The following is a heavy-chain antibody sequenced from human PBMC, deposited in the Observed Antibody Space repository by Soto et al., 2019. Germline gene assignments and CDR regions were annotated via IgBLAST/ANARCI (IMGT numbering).Heavy chain of an antibody. CDR1: GGSISSGDYY. J-gene: IGHJ2*01. CDR2: IYYSGST. D-gene: IGHD3-22*01. V-gene: IGHV4-30-4*01. CDR3: ARDKSYYDSGGYPNYWYFDL. Sequence: PSETLSLTCTVSGGSISSGDYYWSWIRQPPGKGLEWIGYIYYSGSTYYNPSLKSRVTISVDTSKNQFSLKLSSVTAADTAVYYCARDKSYYDSGGYPNYWYFDLWGRGTLVTVSS.